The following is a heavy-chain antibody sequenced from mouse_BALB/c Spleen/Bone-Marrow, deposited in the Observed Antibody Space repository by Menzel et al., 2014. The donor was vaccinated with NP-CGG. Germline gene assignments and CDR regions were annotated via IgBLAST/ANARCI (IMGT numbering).Heavy chain of an antibody. Sequence: VKLMESRADLARPGASVMMSCKASGYSFTSYTIHWLKQRPGQGLEWIAYIVPSTAYSNYNQKFKDRATLTADKSSSTASMQLSSLTSEDSAVYYCAREGTYDGCYGHFDYWGPGGTLTDSS. J-gene: IGHJ2*01. CDR3: AREGTYDGCYGHFDY. D-gene: IGHD2-3*01. CDR1: GYSFTSYT. CDR2: IVPSTAYS. V-gene: IGHV1-4*01.